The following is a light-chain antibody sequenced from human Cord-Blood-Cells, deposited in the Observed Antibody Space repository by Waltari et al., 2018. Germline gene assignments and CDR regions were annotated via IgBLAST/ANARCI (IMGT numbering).Light chain of an antibody. CDR1: SSDVGGYNY. V-gene: IGLV2-14*01. Sequence: QSALTQPASVSGSPGQSITISCTGPSSDVGGYNYVSWYQQHPGKAPKLMIYDVSNLPSWVSNRFSGSKSGNTASLTISGLQAEDEADYYCSSYTSSSTLVFGTGTKVTVL. J-gene: IGLJ1*01. CDR2: DVS. CDR3: SSYTSSSTLV.